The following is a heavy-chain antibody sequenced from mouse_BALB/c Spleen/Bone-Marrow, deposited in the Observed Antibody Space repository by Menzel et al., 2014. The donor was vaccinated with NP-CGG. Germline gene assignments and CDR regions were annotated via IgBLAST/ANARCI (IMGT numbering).Heavy chain of an antibody. V-gene: IGHV5-9-2*01. CDR3: VRNYYGYDGYFDY. D-gene: IGHD2-2*01. CDR2: ITNGGNYT. Sequence: EVKLVESGGGLVKPGGSLKLSCTASGFSFNSYGMSWGRQTPEKRLEWVATITNGGNYTYYPDSVKGRFTISRDNVKNNLYLQMRSLRSEDTALYYCVRNYYGYDGYFDYWGQGTTLTVSS. CDR1: GFSFNSYG. J-gene: IGHJ2*01.